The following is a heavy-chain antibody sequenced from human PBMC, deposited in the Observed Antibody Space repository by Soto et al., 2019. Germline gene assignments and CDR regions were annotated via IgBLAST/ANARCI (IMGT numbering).Heavy chain of an antibody. J-gene: IGHJ6*02. D-gene: IGHD1-26*01. CDR1: GFSLSTSGMC. V-gene: IGHV2-70*01. Sequence: SGPTCEPTQTLTLTCTFSGFSLSTSGMCVSWIRQPPGKALEWLALIDWDDDKYYSTSLKTRLTISKDTSKNQVVLTMTNMDPVDTATYYCARMKRYSGSYGYYGMDVWGQGTTVTVSS. CDR2: IDWDDDK. CDR3: ARMKRYSGSYGYYGMDV.